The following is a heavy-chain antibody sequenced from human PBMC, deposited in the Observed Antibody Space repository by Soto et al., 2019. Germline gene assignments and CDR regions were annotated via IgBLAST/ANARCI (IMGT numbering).Heavy chain of an antibody. D-gene: IGHD1-26*01. CDR1: GGTFSSYA. CDR2: IIPIFGTA. V-gene: IGHV1-69*13. Sequence: ASVKVSCKASGGTFSSYAISWVRQAPGQGLEWMGGIIPIFGTANYAQKFQGRVTITADESTSTAYMELNSLTTEDTALYSCAKFGWGGSYSESHASDIWGQGTMVTVSS. CDR3: AKFGWGGSYSESHASDI. J-gene: IGHJ3*02.